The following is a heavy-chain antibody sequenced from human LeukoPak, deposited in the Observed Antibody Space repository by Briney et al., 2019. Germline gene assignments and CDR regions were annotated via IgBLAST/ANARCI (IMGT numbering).Heavy chain of an antibody. CDR3: ARRRDVGDY. J-gene: IGHJ4*02. CDR2: ISYDGSNK. CDR1: GFTFSSYG. D-gene: IGHD5-24*01. V-gene: IGHV3-30*03. Sequence: PGGSLRLSCAASGFTFSSYGMHWVRQAPGKGLEWVAVISYDGSNKYYADSVKGRFTISRDNAKNSLYLQMNSLRAEDTAVYYCARRRDVGDYWGQGTLVTVSS.